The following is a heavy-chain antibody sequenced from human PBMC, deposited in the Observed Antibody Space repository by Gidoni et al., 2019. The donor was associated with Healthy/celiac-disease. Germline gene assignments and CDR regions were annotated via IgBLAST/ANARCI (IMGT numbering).Heavy chain of an antibody. D-gene: IGHD3-16*02. Sequence: TSYAMHWVRQAPGQRLEWMGWINAGNGNTKYSQKFQGRVTITRDTSASTVYMELSSLRSEDTAVYYCARVGDYVWGSYRPPFDYWGQGTLVTVSS. CDR2: INAGNGNT. V-gene: IGHV1-3*01. CDR1: TSYA. CDR3: ARVGDYVWGSYRPPFDY. J-gene: IGHJ4*02.